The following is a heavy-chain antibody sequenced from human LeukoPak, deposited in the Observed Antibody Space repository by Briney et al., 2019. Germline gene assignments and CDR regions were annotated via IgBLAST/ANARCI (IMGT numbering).Heavy chain of an antibody. Sequence: PGGSLRLSCAASGFTFSSYGMHWVRQAPGKGLEWVAFIRYDGSNKYYADSEKGRFTISRDNSKNTLYLQMNSLRAEDTAVYYCAKDQNYDSTADYWGQGTLVTVSS. D-gene: IGHD3-22*01. CDR2: IRYDGSNK. J-gene: IGHJ4*02. CDR3: AKDQNYDSTADY. CDR1: GFTFSSYG. V-gene: IGHV3-30*02.